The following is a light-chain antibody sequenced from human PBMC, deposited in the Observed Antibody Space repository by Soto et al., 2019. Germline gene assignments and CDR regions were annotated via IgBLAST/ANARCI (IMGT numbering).Light chain of an antibody. J-gene: IGLJ3*02. V-gene: IGLV2-14*03. CDR1: SSDVGGYNY. CDR3: SSYTGSSTDVL. Sequence: QSALTQPASVSGSPGQSITISCTGSSSDVGGYNYVSWYQHHPGKAPKLMIYDVSNRPSRVSNRFSGSKSGNTASLTISGLQAEDEADYYCSSYTGSSTDVLFGGGTQLTVL. CDR2: DVS.